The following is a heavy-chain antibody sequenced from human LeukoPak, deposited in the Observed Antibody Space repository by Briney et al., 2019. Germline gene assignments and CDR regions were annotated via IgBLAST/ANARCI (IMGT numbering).Heavy chain of an antibody. J-gene: IGHJ6*02. CDR3: AASGYSSGYYYGMDV. V-gene: IGHV1-8*01. D-gene: IGHD5-18*01. CDR1: GYTFTRYD. CDR2: MNPNSGNT. Sequence: ASVKVSCKASGYTFTRYDINWVRQATGQGLEWMGWMNPNSGNTGYAQKFQGRVTMTRNTSISTAYMELSSLRSEDTAVYYCAASGYSSGYYYGMDVWGQGTTVTVSS.